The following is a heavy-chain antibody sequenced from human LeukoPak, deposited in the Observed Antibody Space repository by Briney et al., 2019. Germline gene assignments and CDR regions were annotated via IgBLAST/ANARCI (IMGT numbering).Heavy chain of an antibody. CDR2: ISGSGGSA. V-gene: IGHV3-23*01. CDR3: AKGTYQLLSTFDY. D-gene: IGHD2-2*01. CDR1: GFIFSSYA. Sequence: GGSLRLSCAASGFIFSSYAMSWVRQGPGKGLEWVSAISGSGGSAYYADSVKGRFTISRDNSKNTLYLQMNSLRAEDTAVYYCAKGTYQLLSTFDYWGQGTLVTVSS. J-gene: IGHJ4*02.